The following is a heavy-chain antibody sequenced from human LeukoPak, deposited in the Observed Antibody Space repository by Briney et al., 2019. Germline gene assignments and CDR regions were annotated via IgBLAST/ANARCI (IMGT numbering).Heavy chain of an antibody. V-gene: IGHV4-30-4*01. D-gene: IGHD2-2*03. CDR1: GGSISSGDYY. CDR3: ARVAGYCSSTSCYYYYYYGMGV. Sequence: SETLSLTCTVSGGSISSGDYYWSWIRQPPGKGLEWIGYIYYSGSTYYNPSLKSRVTISVDTSKNQFSLKLSSVTAADTAVYYCARVAGYCSSTSCYYYYYYGMGVWGQGTTVAVSS. CDR2: IYYSGST. J-gene: IGHJ6*02.